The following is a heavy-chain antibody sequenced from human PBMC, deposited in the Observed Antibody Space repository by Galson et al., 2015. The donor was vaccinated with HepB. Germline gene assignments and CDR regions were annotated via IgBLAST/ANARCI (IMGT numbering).Heavy chain of an antibody. Sequence: SLRLSCAASGFTFSSYAMHWVRQAPGKGLEWVAVISYDGSNKYYADSVKGRFTISRDNSKNTLYLQMNSLRAEDTAVYYCARDLSLVVPAAIDAWGQGTLVTVSS. V-gene: IGHV3-30-3*01. CDR3: ARDLSLVVPAAIDA. CDR1: GFTFSSYA. D-gene: IGHD2-2*01. CDR2: ISYDGSNK. J-gene: IGHJ5*02.